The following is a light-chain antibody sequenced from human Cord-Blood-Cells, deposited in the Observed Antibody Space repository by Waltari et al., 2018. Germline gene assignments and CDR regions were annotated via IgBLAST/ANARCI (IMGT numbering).Light chain of an antibody. V-gene: IGKV1-9*01. J-gene: IGKJ4*01. CDR2: AAS. CDR3: QQLNSYPLT. Sequence: IQLTQSPSSLSASVGYRVTITCRASQGISSYLAWYQQKPGKAPKLLIYAASTLQSGVPSRFSGSGSGTDFTLTISSLQTEDFATYYCQQLNSYPLTFGGGTKVEIK. CDR1: QGISSY.